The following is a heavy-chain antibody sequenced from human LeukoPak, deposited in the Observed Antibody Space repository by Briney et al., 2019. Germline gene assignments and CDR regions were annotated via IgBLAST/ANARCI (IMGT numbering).Heavy chain of an antibody. Sequence: GGSLRLSCAASGFTFSDYYMSWIRQAPGKGLEWVSCISASGGSTYYADSVKGRFTISRDNSKNTLYLHMNSLRAEDTAVYYCARDSANFDYWGQGTLVTVSS. CDR2: ISASGGST. V-gene: IGHV3-23*01. CDR3: ARDSANFDY. J-gene: IGHJ4*02. D-gene: IGHD3-10*01. CDR1: GFTFSDYY.